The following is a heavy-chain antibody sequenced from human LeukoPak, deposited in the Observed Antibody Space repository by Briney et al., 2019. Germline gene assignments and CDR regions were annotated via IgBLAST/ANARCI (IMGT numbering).Heavy chain of an antibody. D-gene: IGHD3-22*01. V-gene: IGHV3-7*01. Sequence: PGGSLRLSCAASGFTFNNYWMSWVRQAPGKGLEWVANMNQDGSEEYYVDSVKGRFTISRDNAKNSLYLQMNSLRAEDTAVYYCARSSEGYYYDSSGRGYYFDYWGQGTLVTVSS. CDR2: MNQDGSEE. J-gene: IGHJ4*02. CDR3: ARSSEGYYYDSSGRGYYFDY. CDR1: GFTFNNYW.